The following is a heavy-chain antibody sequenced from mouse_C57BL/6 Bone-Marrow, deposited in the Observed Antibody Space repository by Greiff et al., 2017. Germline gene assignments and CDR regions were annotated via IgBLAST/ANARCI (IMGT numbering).Heavy chain of an antibody. CDR1: GFTFSSYA. CDR3: ARDDGYYVLGYFDV. D-gene: IGHD2-3*01. Sequence: EVNVVESGGGLVKPGGSLKLSCAASGFTFSSYAMSWVRQTPEKRLEWVATISDGGSYTYYPDNVKGRFTISRDNAKNNLYLQMSHLKSEDTAMYYCARDDGYYVLGYFDVWGTGTTVTVSS. J-gene: IGHJ1*03. V-gene: IGHV5-4*01. CDR2: ISDGGSYT.